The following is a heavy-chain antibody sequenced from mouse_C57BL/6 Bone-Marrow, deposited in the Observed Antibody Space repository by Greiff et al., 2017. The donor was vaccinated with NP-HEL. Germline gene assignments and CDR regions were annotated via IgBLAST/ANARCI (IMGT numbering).Heavy chain of an antibody. CDR3: ARDRHYYGSSYSYYAMDY. V-gene: IGHV5-16*01. D-gene: IGHD1-1*01. CDR1: GFTFSDYY. Sequence: EVQLVESEGGLVQPGSSMKLSCTASGFTFSDYYMAWVRQVPEKGLEWVANINYDGSSTYYLDSLKSRFIISRDNAKNILYLQMSSLKSEDTATYYCARDRHYYGSSYSYYAMDYWGQGTSVTVSS. J-gene: IGHJ4*01. CDR2: INYDGSST.